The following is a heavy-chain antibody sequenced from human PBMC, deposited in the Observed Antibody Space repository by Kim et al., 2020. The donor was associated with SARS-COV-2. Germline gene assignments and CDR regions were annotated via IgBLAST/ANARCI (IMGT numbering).Heavy chain of an antibody. J-gene: IGHJ4*02. CDR3: ARDLYTTADYYDSSGYSQY. D-gene: IGHD3-22*01. Sequence: GRFTISRDNAKNSLYLQMNSLRAEDTAVYYCARDLYTTADYYDSSGYSQYWGQGTLVTVSS. V-gene: IGHV3-11*06.